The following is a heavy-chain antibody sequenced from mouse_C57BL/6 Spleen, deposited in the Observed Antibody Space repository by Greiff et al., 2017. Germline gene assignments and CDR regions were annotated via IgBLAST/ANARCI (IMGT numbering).Heavy chain of an antibody. V-gene: IGHV1-58*01. CDR1: GYTFTSYG. CDR3: ARSKLTGKYWYFDV. Sequence: VQLKESGAELVRPGSSVKMSCKTSGYTFTSYGINWVKQRPGQGLEWIGYIYIGNGYTEYNEKFKGKVTLTSDTSSSTAYMQRSSLTSEDSAIYFCARSKLTGKYWYFDVWGTGTTVTVSS. CDR2: IYIGNGYT. J-gene: IGHJ1*03. D-gene: IGHD4-1*01.